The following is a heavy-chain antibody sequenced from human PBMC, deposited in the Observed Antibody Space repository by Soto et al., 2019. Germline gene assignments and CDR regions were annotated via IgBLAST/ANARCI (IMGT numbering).Heavy chain of an antibody. CDR1: GVSIRSSSYY. CDR3: ARDSIGIAAARLDY. V-gene: IGHV4-39*07. CDR2: IYYSGST. D-gene: IGHD6-13*01. Sequence: SETQSLTCTVSGVSIRSSSYYWGWIRQPPGKGLEWIGSIYYSGSTNYNPSLKSRVTISVDKSKNQFSLKLSSVTAADTAVYYCARDSIGIAAARLDYWGQGTLVTVSS. J-gene: IGHJ4*02.